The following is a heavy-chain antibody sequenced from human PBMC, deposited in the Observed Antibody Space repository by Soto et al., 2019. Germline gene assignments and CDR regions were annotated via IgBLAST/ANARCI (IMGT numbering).Heavy chain of an antibody. Sequence: SETLSLTCAVYGGSFSGYYWSWIRQPPGKGLEWIGEINHSGSTNYNPSLKSRVTISVDTSKNQFSLKLSSVTAADTAVYYCARKRITMVRGVIKRGPEVYYYMDVWGKGTTVTVSS. CDR2: INHSGST. CDR1: GGSFSGYY. CDR3: ARKRITMVRGVIKRGPEVYYYMDV. V-gene: IGHV4-34*01. D-gene: IGHD3-10*01. J-gene: IGHJ6*03.